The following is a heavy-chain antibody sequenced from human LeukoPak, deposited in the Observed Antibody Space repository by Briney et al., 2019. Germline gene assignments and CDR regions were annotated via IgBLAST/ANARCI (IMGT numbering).Heavy chain of an antibody. Sequence: NPSETLSLTCTVSGGSISSSSYYWGWIRQPPGKGLEWIGSIYYSGSTYYNPSLKSRVTISVDTSKDQFSLKLSSVTAADTAVYYCARQLGNGAGFYYYYYYMDVWGKGTTVTVSS. V-gene: IGHV4-39*01. CDR1: GGSISSSSYY. CDR3: ARQLGNGAGFYYYYYYMDV. J-gene: IGHJ6*03. D-gene: IGHD6-19*01. CDR2: IYYSGST.